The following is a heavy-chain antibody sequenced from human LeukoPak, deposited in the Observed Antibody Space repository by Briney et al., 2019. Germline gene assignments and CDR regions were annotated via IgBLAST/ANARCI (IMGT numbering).Heavy chain of an antibody. D-gene: IGHD6-19*01. CDR2: VYYSVST. V-gene: IGHV4-39*07. CDR3: ARPRYRSEWYYFDY. J-gene: IGHJ4*02. CDR1: GGSISSSNYY. Sequence: SETLSLTCTVSGGSISSSNYYWGWIRQPPGKGLEWIGSVYYSVSTYYNPSLKSRVTISVDTSKNQFSLRLTSVTAADTAVYYCARPRYRSEWYYFDYWGQGTLVTVSS.